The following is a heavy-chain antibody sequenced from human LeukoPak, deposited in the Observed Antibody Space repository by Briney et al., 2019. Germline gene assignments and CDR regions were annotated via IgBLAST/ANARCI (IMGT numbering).Heavy chain of an antibody. V-gene: IGHV1-69*13. CDR1: GGTFSSYA. CDR3: ARAPSEWLRLDNWFDP. CDR2: IIPIFGTA. J-gene: IGHJ5*02. Sequence: SVKVSCKASGGTFSSYAISWVRQAPGQGLEWMGGIIPIFGTANYAQKFQGRVTITADESTSTAYMELSSVRSEDTAVYYCARAPSEWLRLDNWFDPWGQGTLFTVSS. D-gene: IGHD5-12*01.